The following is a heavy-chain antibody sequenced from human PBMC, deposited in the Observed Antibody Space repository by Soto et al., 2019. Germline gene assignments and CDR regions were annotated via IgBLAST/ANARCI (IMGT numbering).Heavy chain of an antibody. CDR3: ARGYYYDSSGPVYYFDY. Sequence: RSLTCTVSGGSISSYYWSWIRQPPGKGLEWIGYIYYSGSTNYNPSLKSRVTISVDTSKNQFSLKLSSVTAADTAVYYCARGYYYDSSGPVYYFDYWGQGTLVTVSS. J-gene: IGHJ4*02. D-gene: IGHD3-22*01. CDR2: IYYSGST. CDR1: GGSISSYY. V-gene: IGHV4-59*01.